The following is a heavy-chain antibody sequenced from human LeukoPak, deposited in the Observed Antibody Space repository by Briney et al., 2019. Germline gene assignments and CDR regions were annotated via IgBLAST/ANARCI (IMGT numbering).Heavy chain of an antibody. Sequence: SETLSLTCVVSGGSVSSSKWWSWVRQPPGKGLEWIGQVYHDGGTKYNPSLKSRVTISVDTSKNQFSLRLSSVTAADTAVYYCASLYCTRTSCYLLGWGQGTLVTVSS. CDR1: GGSVSSSKW. CDR3: ASLYCTRTSCYLLG. CDR2: VYHDGGT. J-gene: IGHJ4*02. D-gene: IGHD2-2*01. V-gene: IGHV4-4*02.